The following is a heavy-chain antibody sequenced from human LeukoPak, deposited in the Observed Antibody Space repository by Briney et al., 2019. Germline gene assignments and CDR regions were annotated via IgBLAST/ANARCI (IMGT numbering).Heavy chain of an antibody. CDR1: GGSVTSTNW. CDR2: IYYTGTV. V-gene: IGHV4-4*02. J-gene: IGHJ2*01. Sequence: PSETLSLTCDVSGGSVTSTNWWSWVRQSPGKGLEWIGEIYYTGTVNYNASLESRVTISLDTSKNQFSLKLSSVTAADTAVYYCARSGGYCGSTTCHVKYFDLWGRGTLVTVSS. D-gene: IGHD2-2*01. CDR3: ARSGGYCGSTTCHVKYFDL.